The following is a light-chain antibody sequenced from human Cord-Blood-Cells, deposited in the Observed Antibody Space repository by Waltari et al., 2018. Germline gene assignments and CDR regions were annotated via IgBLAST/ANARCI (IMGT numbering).Light chain of an antibody. Sequence: QSALTQPASVSGSPGQSITISCTGTSSDVGSYNLVSWYQQHPGKAPKRMIYEVSKRPSGVSNRFSGSKSGNTASLTISGLQAEDEADYYCCSYAGSSTLFGGGTQLTVL. CDR3: CSYAGSSTL. CDR2: EVS. V-gene: IGLV2-23*02. CDR1: SSDVGSYNL. J-gene: IGLJ7*01.